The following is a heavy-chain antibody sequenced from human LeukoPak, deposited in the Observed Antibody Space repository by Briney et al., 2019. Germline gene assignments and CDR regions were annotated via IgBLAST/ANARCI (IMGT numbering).Heavy chain of an antibody. CDR2: FDPEDGET. J-gene: IGHJ5*02. CDR1: GYTLTELS. V-gene: IGHV1-24*01. D-gene: IGHD2-15*01. Sequence: EASVKVSCKVSGYTLTELSMHWVRQARGKGLEWMGGFDPEDGETIYAQKFQGRVTMTEDTSTDTSYMELSSLRSEDTAVYYCATAIGYCSGGSCYNWFDPWGQGTLVTVSS. CDR3: ATAIGYCSGGSCYNWFDP.